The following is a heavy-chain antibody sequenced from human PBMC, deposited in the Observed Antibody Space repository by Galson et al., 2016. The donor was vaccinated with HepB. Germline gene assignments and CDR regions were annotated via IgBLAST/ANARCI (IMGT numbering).Heavy chain of an antibody. J-gene: IGHJ4*02. V-gene: IGHV3-23*01. Sequence: SLRLSCAASGFTFSSYAMSWVRQAPGQGQEWVPGISGSGGNTYYADAVKGRFPVSRDNSKNTVSLQMSSLRAEDTATYYCAKCGSTSCPANWGQGILVTVSS. CDR1: GFTFSSYA. CDR2: ISGSGGNT. CDR3: AKCGSTSCPAN. D-gene: IGHD2-2*01.